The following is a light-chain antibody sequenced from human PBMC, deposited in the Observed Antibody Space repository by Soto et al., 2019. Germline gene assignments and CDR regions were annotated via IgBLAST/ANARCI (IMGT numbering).Light chain of an antibody. CDR3: QQSYSTPPT. Sequence: DIQMTQSPSSLSASVGDKVTITCRASQSIGYYLNWYQQIPGKAPTPLIFGASSLQSGVPSRFSGSGSGTDFTLTISSLQPEDFATYYCQQSYSTPPTFGGGTKVEIK. CDR1: QSIGYY. V-gene: IGKV1-39*01. CDR2: GAS. J-gene: IGKJ4*01.